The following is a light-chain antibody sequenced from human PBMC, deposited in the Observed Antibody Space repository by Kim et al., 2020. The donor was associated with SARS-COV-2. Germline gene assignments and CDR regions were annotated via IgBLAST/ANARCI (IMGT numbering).Light chain of an antibody. CDR2: KAS. CDR1: QSISSW. V-gene: IGKV1-5*03. J-gene: IGKJ1*01. CDR3: QHPGT. Sequence: SALSASVGDRVTITCRASQSISSWLAWYQQKPGKAPKLLIYKASSLESGVPSRFSGSGSGTEFTLTISSLQPDDFATYYCQHPGTFGQGTKVDIK.